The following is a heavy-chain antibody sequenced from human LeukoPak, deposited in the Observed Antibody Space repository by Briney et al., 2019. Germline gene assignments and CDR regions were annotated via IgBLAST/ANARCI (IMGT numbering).Heavy chain of an antibody. CDR2: ISSSGSTI. J-gene: IGHJ4*02. Sequence: AGGSLRLSCAASGFTFSSYEMNWVRQAPGKGLEWVSYISSSGSTIYYAVSVKGRFTISRDNAKNSLYLQMNSLRAEDTAVYYCARDLRGSGNYWGQGTLVTVSS. V-gene: IGHV3-48*03. CDR3: ARDLRGSGNY. CDR1: GFTFSSYE. D-gene: IGHD3-10*01.